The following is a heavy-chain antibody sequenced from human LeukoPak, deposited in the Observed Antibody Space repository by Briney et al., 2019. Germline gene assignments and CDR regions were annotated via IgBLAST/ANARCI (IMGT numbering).Heavy chain of an antibody. CDR3: ARHAYYYDSSGYYPDY. CDR1: GYSFTSYW. J-gene: IGHJ4*02. CDR2: IYPGDSET. V-gene: IGHV5-51*01. Sequence: GESLKISCKGSGYSFTSYWIGWVRQMPGKGLEWMGIIYPGDSETRYSPSFQGQVTISADKSISTAYLQWSSLKASDTAMYYCARHAYYYDSSGYYPDYWGQGTLVTVSS. D-gene: IGHD3-22*01.